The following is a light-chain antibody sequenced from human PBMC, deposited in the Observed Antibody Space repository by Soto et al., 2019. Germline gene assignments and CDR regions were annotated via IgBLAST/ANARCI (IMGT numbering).Light chain of an antibody. CDR3: QQYNAWPLT. CDR1: QSVSNN. V-gene: IGKV3-15*01. CDR2: GAS. Sequence: EIVMTQSPATLSVSPGERATLSCRASQSVSNNLAWYQQKPGQAPRLLLYGASTRAAGLPARFSRSGSGTEFTLTISSLQSEDVALFYCQQYNAWPLTFGGGTKVEIK. J-gene: IGKJ4*01.